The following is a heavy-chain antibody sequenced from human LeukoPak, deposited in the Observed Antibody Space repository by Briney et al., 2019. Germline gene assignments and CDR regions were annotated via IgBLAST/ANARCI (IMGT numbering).Heavy chain of an antibody. J-gene: IGHJ4*02. Sequence: GSSVKVSCKASGGTFSSYAISWVRQAPGQGLEWMGGIIPIFGTANYAQKFQGRVTITADKSTSTAYMELSSLRSEDTAVYYCARPNSYNWNWPFDYWGQGTLVTVSS. CDR3: ARPNSYNWNWPFDY. CDR1: GGTFSSYA. D-gene: IGHD1-1*01. V-gene: IGHV1-69*06. CDR2: IIPIFGTA.